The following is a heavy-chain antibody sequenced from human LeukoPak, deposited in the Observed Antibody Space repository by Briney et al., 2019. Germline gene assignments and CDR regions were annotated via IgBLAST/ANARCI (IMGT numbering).Heavy chain of an antibody. CDR3: ARRGYCSGGSCPGVLDS. CDR1: GYIFTTYW. V-gene: IGHV5-51*01. J-gene: IGHJ4*02. Sequence: GESLKISCKGSGYIFTTYWIGWVRQMPGKGLEWMGIIYLGDSDTRYSPSFQGQVTISADKSISTAYLQWSSLRASDTAMYYCARRGYCSGGSCPGVLDSWGQGTLVTVSS. D-gene: IGHD2-15*01. CDR2: IYLGDSDT.